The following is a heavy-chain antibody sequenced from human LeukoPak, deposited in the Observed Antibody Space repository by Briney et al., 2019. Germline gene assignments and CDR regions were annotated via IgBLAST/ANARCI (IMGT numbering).Heavy chain of an antibody. CDR1: GYTFTSYG. CDR2: IIPIFGTA. Sequence: SVKVSCKASGYTFTSYGISWVRQAPGQGLEWMGGIIPIFGTANYAQKFQGRVTITTDESTSTAYMELSSLRSEDTAVYYCAREYYYGSGSYVAFDIWGQGTMVTVSS. CDR3: AREYYYGSGSYVAFDI. D-gene: IGHD3-10*01. J-gene: IGHJ3*02. V-gene: IGHV1-69*05.